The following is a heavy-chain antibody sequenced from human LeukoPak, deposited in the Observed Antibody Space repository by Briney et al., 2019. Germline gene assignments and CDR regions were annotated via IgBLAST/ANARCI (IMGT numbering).Heavy chain of an antibody. J-gene: IGHJ5*02. CDR1: GVSINTCFYY. CDR2: KYYSGST. D-gene: IGHD5-18*01. V-gene: IGHV4-61*01. CDR3: ARGRSYGFAFDP. Sequence: SETLSLTCDVSGVSINTCFYYWTWIRQPPGKGLEWIGYKYYSGSTRYNSSLRSRLTISLDSSKNQFSLRLTSVTAADTAVYYCARGRSYGFAFDPWGPGTLVIVSS.